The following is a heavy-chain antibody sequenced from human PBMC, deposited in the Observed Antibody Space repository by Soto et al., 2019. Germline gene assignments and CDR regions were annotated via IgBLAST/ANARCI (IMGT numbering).Heavy chain of an antibody. J-gene: IGHJ4*02. CDR1: GDSVSSNSAA. Sequence: SQTLSLTCATSGDSVSSNSAAWNWIRQSPSRGLEWLGRTYYRSKWYNDYAVSVKSRITINPDTSKNQFSLQLNSVTPEDTAVYYCARDRNDILTGYYTYYFDYWGQGTLVTVSS. V-gene: IGHV6-1*01. CDR2: TYYRSKWYN. D-gene: IGHD3-9*01. CDR3: ARDRNDILTGYYTYYFDY.